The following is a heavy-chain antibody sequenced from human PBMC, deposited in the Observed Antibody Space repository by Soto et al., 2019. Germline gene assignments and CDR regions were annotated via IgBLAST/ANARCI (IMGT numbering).Heavy chain of an antibody. Sequence: SETLSLTCNVSGGSVTSDEDYWTWIRQSPGKGLEWIGYISNSGSTGYNPSLKTRLSMSVDRSKNQFTLRLTSVTAADTAVYFCATESGSTYGYFDHWGQGTQVTVS. CDR3: ATESGSTYGYFDH. D-gene: IGHD5-18*01. CDR2: ISNSGST. J-gene: IGHJ4*02. V-gene: IGHV4-30-4*01. CDR1: GGSVTSDEDY.